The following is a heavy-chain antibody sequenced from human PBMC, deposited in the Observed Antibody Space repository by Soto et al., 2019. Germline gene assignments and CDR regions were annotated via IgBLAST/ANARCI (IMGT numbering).Heavy chain of an antibody. D-gene: IGHD2-15*01. Sequence: GGSLRLSCAASGFTFSNYAMRWVRQAPGKGLEWVSAISGHGAITYYADSVKGRFTISRDNSKNTLYPEMSSLRDEDTAIYYCAKRADGCSGCMDVWGKGTTVTVSS. V-gene: IGHV3-23*01. CDR2: ISGHGAIT. CDR3: AKRADGCSGCMDV. J-gene: IGHJ6*03. CDR1: GFTFSNYA.